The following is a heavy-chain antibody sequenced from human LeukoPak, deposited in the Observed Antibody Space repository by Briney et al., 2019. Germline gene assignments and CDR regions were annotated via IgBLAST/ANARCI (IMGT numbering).Heavy chain of an antibody. D-gene: IGHD3-16*01. CDR2: INPNSGGT. CDR3: ARVRGSYILYYFDY. Sequence: GASVKVSCKASGYTFTGYYMHWVRQAPGQGLGWMGWINPNSGGTNYAQKFQGRVTMTRDTSISTAYMELSRLRSDDTAVYYCARVRGSYILYYFDYWGQGTLVTVSS. J-gene: IGHJ4*02. CDR1: GYTFTGYY. V-gene: IGHV1-2*02.